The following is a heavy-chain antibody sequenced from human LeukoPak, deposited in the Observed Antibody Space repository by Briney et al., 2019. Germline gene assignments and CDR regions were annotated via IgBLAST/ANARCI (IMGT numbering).Heavy chain of an antibody. CDR2: IYTSGTT. J-gene: IGHJ5*02. CDR1: GGSISSSSYY. V-gene: IGHV4-39*01. Sequence: SETLSLTCTVSGGSISSSSYYWGWIRQPPGKGLEWIGRIYTSGTTSYNPSLKSRVTMSVDTSKNQFSLKLSSVTAADTAVYYCARQNEYYYDSSGYGASGWFDPWGQGTLVTVSS. CDR3: ARQNEYYYDSSGYGASGWFDP. D-gene: IGHD3-22*01.